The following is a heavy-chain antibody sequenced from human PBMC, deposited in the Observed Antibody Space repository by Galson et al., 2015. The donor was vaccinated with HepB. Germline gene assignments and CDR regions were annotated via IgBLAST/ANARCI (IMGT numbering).Heavy chain of an antibody. CDR1: GFTFSSYT. J-gene: IGHJ4*02. D-gene: IGHD1-26*01. CDR3: ARDLGSPFDY. V-gene: IGHV3-30-3*01. Sequence: SLRLSCAASGFTFSSYTMHWVRQAPGKGLEWVSVISYDGSNKYYADSVKGRFTISRDNSKNTLYLQMNSLRAEDTAVYYCARDLGSPFDYWGQGTLVTVSS. CDR2: ISYDGSNK.